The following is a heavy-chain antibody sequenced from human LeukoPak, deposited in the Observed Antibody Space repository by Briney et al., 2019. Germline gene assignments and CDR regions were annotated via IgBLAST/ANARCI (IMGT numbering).Heavy chain of an antibody. CDR3: AKDSAQSSITD. CDR1: GFTFTTYW. V-gene: IGHV3-30*18. J-gene: IGHJ4*02. CDR2: ISYDGSNK. D-gene: IGHD5-24*01. Sequence: GGSLRLSCAASGFTFTTYWMSWVRQLPGKGLEWVAVISYDGSNKYYAGSVKGRFTISRDNSKNTLYMQMNSLGAEDTAVYYCAKDSAQSSITDWGQGTLVTVSS.